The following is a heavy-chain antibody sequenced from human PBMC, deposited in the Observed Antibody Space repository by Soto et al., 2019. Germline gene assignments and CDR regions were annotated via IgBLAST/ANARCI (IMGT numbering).Heavy chain of an antibody. D-gene: IGHD3-10*01. CDR1: GFTFTSSA. V-gene: IGHV1-58*01. Sequence: ASVKVSFKASGFTFTSSAVQWVRQARGQRLDCIGWIVVGSGNTNYAQKFQERVTITRDMSTSTSYMELSRMSSEETAVYYCSRVCSVFLGELLSALDYYGLDVGSQWTTVAVA. CDR2: IVVGSGNT. J-gene: IGHJ6*02. CDR3: SRVCSVFLGELLSALDYYGLDV.